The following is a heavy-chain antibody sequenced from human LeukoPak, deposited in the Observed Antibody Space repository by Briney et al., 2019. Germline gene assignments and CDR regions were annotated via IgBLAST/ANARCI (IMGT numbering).Heavy chain of an antibody. J-gene: IGHJ5*02. CDR1: GGSFTNYY. V-gene: IGHV4-34*01. CDR2: INHTGNT. Sequence: PSETLSLTCAVSGGSFTNYYWTWIRQSPRKGLEWIGEINHTGNTKYNPSLKSRVTISLDASKNQFSLKLLSVTAADTAMYYCANAALIPASGTRWFDPWGQGTLVTVSS. CDR3: ANAALIPASGTRWFDP. D-gene: IGHD6-13*01.